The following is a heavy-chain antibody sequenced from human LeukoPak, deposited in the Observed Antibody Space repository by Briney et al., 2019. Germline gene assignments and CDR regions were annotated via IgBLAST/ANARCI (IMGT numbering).Heavy chain of an antibody. CDR3: ARGKSWCSGGSCTRTNFDY. CDR1: GGSFSGYY. Sequence: TSETLSLTCAVYGGSFSGYYWSWIRQPPGKGLDWIGEINHSGSTNYNPSLKSRVTISVDTSKNQFSLKLSSVTAADTAVYYCARGKSWCSGGSCTRTNFDYWGQGTLVTVSS. CDR2: INHSGST. V-gene: IGHV4-34*01. D-gene: IGHD2-15*01. J-gene: IGHJ4*02.